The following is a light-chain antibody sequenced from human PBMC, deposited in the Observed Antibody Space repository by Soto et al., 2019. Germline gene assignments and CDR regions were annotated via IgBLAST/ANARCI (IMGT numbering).Light chain of an antibody. J-gene: IGKJ3*01. CDR3: QQRSNWGIFT. V-gene: IGKV3-11*01. CDR2: DAS. Sequence: EIVLTQSPATLSLSPGERATLSCRASQSVSSYLAWYQQKPGQAPRLLIYDASNRATGIPARFSGSGSGTDFTLTISSLEPEAFAVYYCQQRSNWGIFTFGPGTKVDIK. CDR1: QSVSSY.